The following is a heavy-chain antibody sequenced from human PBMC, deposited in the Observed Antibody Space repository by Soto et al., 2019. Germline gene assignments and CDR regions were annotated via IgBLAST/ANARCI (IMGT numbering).Heavy chain of an antibody. D-gene: IGHD2-2*01. V-gene: IGHV1-18*01. CDR1: GYTFTSYG. Sequence: ASVKVSCKASGYTFTSYGISWVRQAPGQGLEWMGWISAYNGNTNYAQKLQGRVTMTTDTSTSTAYMELRSLRSDDTAVYYCAKDKKLGFCSITSSYELDYWGQGTLVTVPS. CDR3: AKDKKLGFCSITSSYELDY. J-gene: IGHJ4*02. CDR2: ISAYNGNT.